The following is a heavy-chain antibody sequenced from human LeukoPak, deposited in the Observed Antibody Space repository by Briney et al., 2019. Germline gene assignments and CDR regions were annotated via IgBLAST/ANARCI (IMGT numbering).Heavy chain of an antibody. CDR2: ISGSGGST. J-gene: IGHJ6*02. CDR1: GFTSSSYA. Sequence: GRSLRLSCTASGFTSSSYAMSWVRQAPGKGLEWVSAISGSGGSTYYADSVKGRFTISRDNSKNTLYLQMNSLRAEDTAVYYCAKSGPGLYYYYGMDVWGQGTTVTVSS. V-gene: IGHV3-23*01. CDR3: AKSGPGLYYYYGMDV.